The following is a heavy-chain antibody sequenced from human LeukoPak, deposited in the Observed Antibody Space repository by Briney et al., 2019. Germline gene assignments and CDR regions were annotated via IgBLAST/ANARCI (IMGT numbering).Heavy chain of an antibody. Sequence: SGTLSLTCGVSGGSISTTNWWTWVRQRPGEGLEWIGEVHLSGRTHYNPSLESRVTMSVDMSENHISLRLTSVTAADTAVYYCAREGGPYRPLDYSGQGTLVTVSS. V-gene: IGHV4-4*02. CDR2: VHLSGRT. CDR1: GGSISTTNW. J-gene: IGHJ4*02. CDR3: AREGGPYRPLDY.